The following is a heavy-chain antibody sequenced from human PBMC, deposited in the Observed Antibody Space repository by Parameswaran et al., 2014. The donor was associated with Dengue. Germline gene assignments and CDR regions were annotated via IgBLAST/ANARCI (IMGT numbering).Heavy chain of an antibody. D-gene: IGHD3-10*01. CDR2: ISYDGSIK. Sequence: VRQAPGKGLEWVAIISYDGSIKYYTDSVRGRFTISRDNSENTLYLQMNSLRAEDTAVYYCARDKLLLWLGEFGYGMDVWGQGTTVTVSS. CDR3: ARDKLLLWLGEFGYGMDV. V-gene: IGHV3-30*04. J-gene: IGHJ6*02.